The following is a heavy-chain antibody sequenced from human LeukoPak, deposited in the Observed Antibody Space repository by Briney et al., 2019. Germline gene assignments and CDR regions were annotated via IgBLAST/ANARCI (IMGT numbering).Heavy chain of an antibody. CDR2: INHSGST. J-gene: IGHJ4*02. CDR3: ASERIAVAGRPFDY. V-gene: IGHV4-34*01. Sequence: SETLSLTCAVYGGSFSGYYWSWIRQPPGKGLEWIGEINHSGSTNSNPSLKSRVTMSVDTSKNQFSLKLNSVTAADTAMYYCASERIAVAGRPFDYWGQGTLVTVSS. CDR1: GGSFSGYY. D-gene: IGHD6-19*01.